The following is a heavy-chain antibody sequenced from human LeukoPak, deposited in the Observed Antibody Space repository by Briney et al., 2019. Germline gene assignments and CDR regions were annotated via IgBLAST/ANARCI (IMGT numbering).Heavy chain of an antibody. CDR3: ARGERAIPIYY. J-gene: IGHJ4*02. D-gene: IGHD3-10*01. V-gene: IGHV1-69*05. CDR2: IIPILGSA. Sequence: SVKVSRKASGGSFSNYAISWVRQAPGQGLEWMGGIIPILGSATYAQHFQGRVTITMDESTTTAYMELSSLRPGDTAVFYCARGERAIPIYYWGQGTLVTVSS. CDR1: GGSFSNYA.